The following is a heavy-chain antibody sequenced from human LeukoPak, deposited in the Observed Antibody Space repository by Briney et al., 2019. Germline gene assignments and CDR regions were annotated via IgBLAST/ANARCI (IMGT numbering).Heavy chain of an antibody. Sequence: GGSLRLSCTASGFTLGRYWMSWVRQAPGKGLEWVADIKGDGSKKYYADSVKGRFTISRDNAENSLYLQMNSLRAEDTAVYYCARDSPEENNWGSEPTFDCWGQGTLVTVSS. D-gene: IGHD1-1*01. CDR3: ARDSPEENNWGSEPTFDC. V-gene: IGHV3-7*04. CDR1: GFTLGRYW. CDR2: IKGDGSKK. J-gene: IGHJ4*02.